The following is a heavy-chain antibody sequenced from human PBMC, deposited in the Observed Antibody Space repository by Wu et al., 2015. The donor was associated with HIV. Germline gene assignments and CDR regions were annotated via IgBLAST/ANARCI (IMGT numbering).Heavy chain of an antibody. Sequence: QVQLVQSGAEVKKPGSSVKVSCKASGGAFSTYAITWVRQAPGQGLEWMGRIIPMLGTTQYARELQGRVTITADESTSTAYMELSSLRSEDTAVYYCARDPSYGGNSPLPGYWGQGTLVTVSS. V-gene: IGHV1-69*11. D-gene: IGHD4-23*01. CDR3: ARDPSYGGNSPLPGY. CDR1: GGAFSTYA. J-gene: IGHJ4*02. CDR2: IIPMLGTT.